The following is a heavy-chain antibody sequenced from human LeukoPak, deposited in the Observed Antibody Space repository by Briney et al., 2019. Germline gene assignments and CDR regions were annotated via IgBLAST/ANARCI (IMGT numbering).Heavy chain of an antibody. Sequence: ASVKVSCKASGYTFTSYYMHWVRQAPGQGLEWMGIINPSGGSTSYAQKFQGRVTMTRDTSISTAYMELSRLRSDDTAVYYCAREGVVVAAKNAFDIWGQGTMVTVSS. V-gene: IGHV1-46*01. CDR3: AREGVVVAAKNAFDI. J-gene: IGHJ3*02. D-gene: IGHD2-15*01. CDR2: INPSGGST. CDR1: GYTFTSYY.